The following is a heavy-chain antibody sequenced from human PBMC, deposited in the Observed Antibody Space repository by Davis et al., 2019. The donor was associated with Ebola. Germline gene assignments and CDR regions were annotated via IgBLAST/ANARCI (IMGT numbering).Heavy chain of an antibody. V-gene: IGHV1-18*01. Sequence: ASVKVSCKASGYTFTSYGISWVRQAPGQGLEWMGWISAYNGNTNYAQKLQGRVTMTTDTSTSTAYMELRSLRSDDTAVYYCARGCSSTSCYDAFDIWGQGTMVTVSS. CDR1: GYTFTSYG. D-gene: IGHD2-2*01. J-gene: IGHJ3*02. CDR3: ARGCSSTSCYDAFDI. CDR2: ISAYNGNT.